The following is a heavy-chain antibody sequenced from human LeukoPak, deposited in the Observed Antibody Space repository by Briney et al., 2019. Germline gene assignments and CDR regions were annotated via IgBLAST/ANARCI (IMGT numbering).Heavy chain of an antibody. Sequence: PSETLSLTCTVSGGSTSSYYWSWIRQPPGKGLEWIGYIYYSGSTNYNPSLKSRVTISVDTSKNQFSLKLSSVTAADTAVYYCARAKGGDGYNPFDYWGQGTLVTVSS. J-gene: IGHJ4*02. D-gene: IGHD5-24*01. V-gene: IGHV4-59*01. CDR1: GGSTSSYY. CDR3: ARAKGGDGYNPFDY. CDR2: IYYSGST.